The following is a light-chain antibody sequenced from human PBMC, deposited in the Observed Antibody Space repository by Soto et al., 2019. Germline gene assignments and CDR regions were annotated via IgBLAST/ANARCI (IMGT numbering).Light chain of an antibody. J-gene: IGKJ5*01. Sequence: EIVLTQSPATLSLSPGERATLSCRASQSISSFLAWYQHKPGQSPRLLMYDLFNRATGVPARFSGSGSGTDFTLTISGLESEDFAVYYCQQHFNGPITFGQGTRLEIK. V-gene: IGKV3-11*01. CDR2: DLF. CDR3: QQHFNGPIT. CDR1: QSISSF.